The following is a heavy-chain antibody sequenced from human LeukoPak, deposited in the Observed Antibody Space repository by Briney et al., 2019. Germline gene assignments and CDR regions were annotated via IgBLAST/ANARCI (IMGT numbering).Heavy chain of an antibody. V-gene: IGHV4-59*01. CDR3: VRLQPNTGEWAFDI. D-gene: IGHD1-1*01. J-gene: IGHJ3*02. CDR2: ISNSGST. Sequence: SETLSLTCTVSGGSISSYYWSWIRQPPGEGLEWIGYISNSGSTNYNPSLKSRVTILVDTSKNQLSLKLSYVTAADTAVYHCVRLQPNTGEWAFDIWGQGTMVSVSS. CDR1: GGSISSYY.